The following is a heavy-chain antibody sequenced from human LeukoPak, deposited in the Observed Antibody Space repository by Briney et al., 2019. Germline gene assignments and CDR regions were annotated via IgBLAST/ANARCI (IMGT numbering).Heavy chain of an antibody. CDR3: ARDYYYDSSGYRIFDY. D-gene: IGHD3-22*01. V-gene: IGHV3-66*01. CDR1: GFTFDDYA. Sequence: GGSLRLSCAAPGFTFDDYAMHWVRQAPGKGLEWVSVIYSGGSTYYADSVKGRFTISRDNSKNTLYLQMNSLRAEDTAVYYCARDYYYDSSGYRIFDYWGQGTLVTVSS. J-gene: IGHJ4*02. CDR2: IYSGGST.